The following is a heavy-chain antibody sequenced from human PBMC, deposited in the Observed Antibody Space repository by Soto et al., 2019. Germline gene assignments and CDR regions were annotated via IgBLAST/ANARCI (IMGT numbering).Heavy chain of an antibody. CDR2: ISDSATTM. CDR3: ARDTAFISSGLFNP. V-gene: IGHV3-11*01. J-gene: IGHJ5*02. D-gene: IGHD3-22*01. CDR1: GFTFSDYY. Sequence: PGGSLRLSCAASGFTFSDYYMSWIRQAPGKGLEWISHISDSATTMYYADSVKGRFTISRDNARKSLFLHMNSLRADDTAVYYCARDTAFISSGLFNPWGQGTLVTVSS.